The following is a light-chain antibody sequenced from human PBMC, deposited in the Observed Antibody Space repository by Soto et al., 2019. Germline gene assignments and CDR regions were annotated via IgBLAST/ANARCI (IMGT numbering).Light chain of an antibody. CDR2: DVS. CDR1: SSDVGGYNY. Sequence: QSVLTQPRSVSGSPGQSVTISCTGTSSDVGGYNYVSWYQQHPGKAPKLMIYDVSKQPSGVPDRFSGSKSGNTASLTISGLQAEDEADYYCCSYAGSYTHVVFGGGTKLTVL. J-gene: IGLJ2*01. CDR3: CSYAGSYTHVV. V-gene: IGLV2-11*01.